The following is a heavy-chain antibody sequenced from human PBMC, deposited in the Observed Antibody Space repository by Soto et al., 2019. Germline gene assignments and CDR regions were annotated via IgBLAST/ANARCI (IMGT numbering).Heavy chain of an antibody. D-gene: IGHD6-13*01. CDR1: GGTFSSYT. CDR2: IIPILGIA. J-gene: IGHJ4*02. V-gene: IGHV1-69*08. CDR3: ARDRSGIGNQQPVL. Sequence: QVQLVQSGAEVKKPGSSVKVSCKASGGTFSSYTISWVRQAPGQGLEWMGRIIPILGIANYAQKFQGRVTITADKSTSTAYMELSSLRSEDTAVYYCARDRSGIGNQQPVLWGQGTLVTVSS.